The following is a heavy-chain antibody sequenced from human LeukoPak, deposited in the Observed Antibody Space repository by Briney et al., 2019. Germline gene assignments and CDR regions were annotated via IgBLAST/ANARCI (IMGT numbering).Heavy chain of an antibody. CDR1: GFDFSSNW. CDR3: ARDGYWCRDY. D-gene: IGHD2-8*02. J-gene: IGHJ4*02. CDR2: IKGDGIST. Sequence: TGGSLRLSCAASGFDFSSNWMHWVRYAPGQGLVWVSRIKGDGISTNYADSVKGRFTISGDNAQNSLYLQMDSLRVEDTAMYYCARDGYWCRDYWGQGTLVTVSS. V-gene: IGHV3-74*01.